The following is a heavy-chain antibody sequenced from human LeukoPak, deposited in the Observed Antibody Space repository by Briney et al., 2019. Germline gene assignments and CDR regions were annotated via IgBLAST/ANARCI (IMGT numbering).Heavy chain of an antibody. J-gene: IGHJ4*02. CDR2: ISGSGSST. Sequence: GGSLRLSCAASGFTFSSYAMSWVRQAPGEGREWVSTISGSGSSTYYADSVKGRFTISRDNSKNTLYLQMNSLRAEDTAVYYCAKVHGTLTVESPFDYWGQGTLVTVSS. CDR3: AKVHGTLTVESPFDY. D-gene: IGHD4-23*01. V-gene: IGHV3-23*01. CDR1: GFTFSSYA.